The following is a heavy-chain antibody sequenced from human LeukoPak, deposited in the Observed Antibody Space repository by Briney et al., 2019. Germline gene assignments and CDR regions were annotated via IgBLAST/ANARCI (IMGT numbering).Heavy chain of an antibody. V-gene: IGHV3-74*01. J-gene: IGHJ4*01. CDR3: SRKPATAD. CDR2: INSDGSST. Sequence: GGSLRLSCATSGFTIRIFWMHWVRQVPGKGLVWVSRINSDGSSTSYADSVKGRFTISRDNAKNTLYLQMNSLRVEDTAIYYCSRKPATADWGQATLVTAPS. CDR1: GFTIRIFW. D-gene: IGHD6-25*01.